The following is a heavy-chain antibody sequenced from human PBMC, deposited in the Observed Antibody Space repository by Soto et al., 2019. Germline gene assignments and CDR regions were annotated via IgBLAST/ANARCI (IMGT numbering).Heavy chain of an antibody. CDR2: ISSSSSYT. CDR3: ARDHYGPGWFDP. J-gene: IGHJ5*02. D-gene: IGHD3-10*01. CDR1: GFTFSDYY. V-gene: IGHV3-11*05. Sequence: QVQLVESGGGLVKPGGSLRLSCAASGFTFSDYYMSWIRQAPGKGLEWVSYISSSSSYTNYADSVKGRFTISRDNAKSSMYLQMTSLRAEDTGVYYCARDHYGPGWFDPGSQGTLVTVSS.